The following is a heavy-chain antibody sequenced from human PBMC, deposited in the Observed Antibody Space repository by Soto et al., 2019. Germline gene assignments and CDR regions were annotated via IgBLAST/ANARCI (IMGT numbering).Heavy chain of an antibody. CDR1: GGTFSSYA. D-gene: IGHD2-2*01. CDR2: IIPIFGTA. Sequence: QVQLVQSGAEVKKPGSSVKVSCKASGGTFSSYAISWVRQAPGQGLEWMGGIIPIFGTANYAQKLQGRVTITADESTSPAYMQLISLRSEDPAVYYCARLRDIVLVPAASYYYYNGMDVWGQGTTVTVSS. CDR3: ARLRDIVLVPAASYYYYNGMDV. V-gene: IGHV1-69*12. J-gene: IGHJ6*02.